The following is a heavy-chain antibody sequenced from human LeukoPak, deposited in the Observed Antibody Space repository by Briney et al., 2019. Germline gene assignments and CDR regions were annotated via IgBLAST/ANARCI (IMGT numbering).Heavy chain of an antibody. CDR1: GGTFSSYA. Sequence: ASVKVSCKASGGTFSSYAISWVRQAPGQGLEWMGGIIPIFGTANYAQKFQGRVTITADESTSTAYMELSSLRSEDTAVYYCASPVAGTRYFDYWGQGTLVTVS. CDR3: ASPVAGTRYFDY. CDR2: IIPIFGTA. D-gene: IGHD6-19*01. J-gene: IGHJ4*02. V-gene: IGHV1-69*13.